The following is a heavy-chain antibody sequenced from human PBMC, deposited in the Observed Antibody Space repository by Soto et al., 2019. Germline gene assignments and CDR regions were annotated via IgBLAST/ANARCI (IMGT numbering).Heavy chain of an antibody. CDR3: ASSYGDYWMGGMDV. CDR2: ISSSSSTI. Sequence: EVQLVESGGGLVQPGGSLRLSCAASGFTLSSYSMNWVRQAPGKGLEWVSYISSSSSTIYYADSVKGRFTISRDNAKNSLYLQMNSLRDEDTAVYYCASSYGDYWMGGMDVWGQGTTVTVSS. J-gene: IGHJ6*02. CDR1: GFTLSSYS. D-gene: IGHD4-17*01. V-gene: IGHV3-48*02.